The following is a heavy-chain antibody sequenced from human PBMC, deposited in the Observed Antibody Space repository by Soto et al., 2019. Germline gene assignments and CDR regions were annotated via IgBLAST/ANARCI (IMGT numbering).Heavy chain of an antibody. CDR1: GFTFSSYA. Sequence: EVQLLESGGGLVQPGGSLRLSCAASGFTFSSYAMSWVRQAPGKGLEWVSAISGSGGSTYYDASVKGRFTISRDNSKNTLDLQMNSLRAEDTAVYSCAKRLIAAAPFVSDYFDYWVQGTLVTVSS. D-gene: IGHD6-13*01. J-gene: IGHJ4*02. V-gene: IGHV3-23*01. CDR2: ISGSGGST. CDR3: AKRLIAAAPFVSDYFDY.